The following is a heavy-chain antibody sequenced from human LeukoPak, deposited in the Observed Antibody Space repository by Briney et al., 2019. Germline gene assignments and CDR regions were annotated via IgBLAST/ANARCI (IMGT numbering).Heavy chain of an antibody. CDR3: ASGRSYTRFDY. CDR2: ISSNGGST. Sequence: GGALRLSCAASGFTFSSYAIHWVRQAPGKGLEYVSAISSNGGSTYYANSVKGRFTISRDNSKNTLYLQMGSLRAEDMAVYYCASGRSYTRFDYWGQGTLVTVSS. J-gene: IGHJ4*02. CDR1: GFTFSSYA. D-gene: IGHD1-26*01. V-gene: IGHV3-64*01.